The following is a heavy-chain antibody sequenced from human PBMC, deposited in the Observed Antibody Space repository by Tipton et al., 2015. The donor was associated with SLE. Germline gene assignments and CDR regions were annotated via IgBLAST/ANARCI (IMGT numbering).Heavy chain of an antibody. CDR3: AREKGVEDGLIRNYYYYMDV. J-gene: IGHJ6*03. CDR2: IYYSGST. D-gene: IGHD5-24*01. CDR1: GGSISTYY. Sequence: TLSLTCTVSGGSISTYYWSWIRQPPGKGLEWIGNIYYSGSTNYNPSLKSRVTISVDTSKNQFSLKLRSVTAADTAVYYCAREKGVEDGLIRNYYYYMDVWGKGTTVTVSS. V-gene: IGHV4-59*01.